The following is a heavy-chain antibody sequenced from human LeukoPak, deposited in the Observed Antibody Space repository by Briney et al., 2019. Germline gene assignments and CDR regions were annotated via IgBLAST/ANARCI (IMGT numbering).Heavy chain of an antibody. CDR2: IYSGGST. Sequence: GGSLRLSCVASGFTVSSNYMSWVRQAPGKGLEWVSVIYSGGSTYYADSVKGRFTFSRDNSKNTLYLQMHSLRAEDTAVYYCATDLFDYMDVWGKGTTVTVSS. V-gene: IGHV3-66*01. J-gene: IGHJ6*03. D-gene: IGHD2-21*01. CDR1: GFTVSSNY. CDR3: ATDLFDYMDV.